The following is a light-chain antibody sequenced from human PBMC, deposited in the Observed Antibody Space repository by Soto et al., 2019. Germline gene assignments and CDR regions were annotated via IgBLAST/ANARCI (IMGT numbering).Light chain of an antibody. V-gene: IGLV1-40*01. CDR2: SSV. CDR3: QSYDSRLNGYV. J-gene: IGLJ1*01. Sequence: QSVLTQPPSVSGAPGQGVIISCTGSSSNIGAGYDEHWYQQLPRTAPKLLIYSSVNRPSGVPDRFSASKSGTSASLAITGLRPEDEADYYCQSYDSRLNGYVFGTGTKLTVL. CDR1: SSNIGAGYD.